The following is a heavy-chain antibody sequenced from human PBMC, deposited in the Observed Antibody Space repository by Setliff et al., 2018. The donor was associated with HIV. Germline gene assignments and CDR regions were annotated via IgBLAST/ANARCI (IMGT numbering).Heavy chain of an antibody. Sequence: GGSLRLSCTASGFTFSSYSINWVRRAPGKGLEWVSSISSSSIYIYYADSVKGRFTISRDNAKNSVYLQMNSLRAEDTAVYYCVGDYYDSGSRSAPRLDYWGQGTLVTVSS. CDR1: GFTFSSYS. CDR3: VGDYYDSGSRSAPRLDY. J-gene: IGHJ4*02. CDR2: ISSSSIYI. D-gene: IGHD3-22*01. V-gene: IGHV3-21*01.